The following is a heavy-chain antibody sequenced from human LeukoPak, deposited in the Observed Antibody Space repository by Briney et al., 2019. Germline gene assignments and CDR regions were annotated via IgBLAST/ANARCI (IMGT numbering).Heavy chain of an antibody. CDR3: AREGVYSGYDFSGPDYYYYGMDV. J-gene: IGHJ6*02. Sequence: GGSLRLSCAASGFTFSSYSMNWVRQAPGKGLEWVSCISSSSSYIYYADSVKGRFTISRDNAKNSLYLQMNSLRAEDTAVYYCAREGVYSGYDFSGPDYYYYGMDVWGQGTTVTVSS. V-gene: IGHV3-21*01. CDR2: ISSSSSYI. CDR1: GFTFSSYS. D-gene: IGHD5-12*01.